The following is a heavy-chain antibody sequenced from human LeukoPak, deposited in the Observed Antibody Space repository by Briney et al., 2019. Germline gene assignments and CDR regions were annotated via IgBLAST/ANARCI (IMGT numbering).Heavy chain of an antibody. V-gene: IGHV1-8*01. CDR3: ARQGSSSPTGDY. CDR1: GYTFTSCD. Sequence: ASVKVSCKASGYTFTSCDINWVRQATGQGLEWMGWMNPNSGNTGYAQKFQGRVTMTRNTSISTAYMELSSLRSEDTAVYYCARQGSSSPTGDYWGQGTLVTVSS. CDR2: MNPNSGNT. J-gene: IGHJ4*02. D-gene: IGHD6-6*01.